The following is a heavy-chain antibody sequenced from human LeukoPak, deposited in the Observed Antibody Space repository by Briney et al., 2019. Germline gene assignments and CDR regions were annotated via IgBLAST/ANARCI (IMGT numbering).Heavy chain of an antibody. CDR1: GYTFTNYY. Sequence: ASVKVSCKTSGYTFTNYYMHWERQAPGQGLEWMGIINSNSGHTTYAQKFQGRVTMTRDTSTTTVDMELSSLRSEDTAVYFCARGFTKADFRSGWEGFDLWGQGSLVTVSS. J-gene: IGHJ5*02. CDR3: ARGFTKADFRSGWEGFDL. CDR2: INSNSGHT. D-gene: IGHD3-3*01. V-gene: IGHV1-46*01.